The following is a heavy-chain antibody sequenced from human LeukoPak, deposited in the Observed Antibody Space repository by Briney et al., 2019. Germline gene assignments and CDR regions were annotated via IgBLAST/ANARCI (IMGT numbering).Heavy chain of an antibody. CDR2: INPNSGDT. CDR3: ARDGALDY. V-gene: IGHV1-2*02. J-gene: IGHJ4*02. Sequence: ASVKVSCKASGYTFTGYYMHWVRQAPGQGLEWMGWINPNSGDTNCAQKFQGRVTMTRDTSISTAYMELSRLRYDDTAVYYCARDGALDYWGQGTLVTVSP. CDR1: GYTFTGYY. D-gene: IGHD3-16*01.